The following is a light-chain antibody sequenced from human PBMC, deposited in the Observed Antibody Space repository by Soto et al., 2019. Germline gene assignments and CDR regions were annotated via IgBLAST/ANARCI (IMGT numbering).Light chain of an antibody. V-gene: IGKV4-1*01. CDR1: QSVLYSSNNKNN. J-gene: IGKJ2*01. CDR3: QQYRTTPYT. Sequence: DIVMTQSPDSLAVSLGERATINCKSSQSVLYSSNNKNNLAWYQQKPGQPPRLLIYWSSTRESGVPHRFSGSGSGTDFTLTISGLQTEDVAVYYCQQYRTTPYTFGQGTKLEIK. CDR2: WSS.